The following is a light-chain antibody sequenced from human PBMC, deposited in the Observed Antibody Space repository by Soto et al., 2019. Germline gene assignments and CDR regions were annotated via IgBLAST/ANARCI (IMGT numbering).Light chain of an antibody. Sequence: ALTQPASVSGSPGQSITISCTGTSSDVGGYNYVSWYQQHPGKAPKLMIYEVSNRPSGISNRFSGSKSGNTASLTLSGLQAEDEADYYCSSYTSSSTLVFGGGTKLTVL. J-gene: IGLJ2*01. CDR3: SSYTSSSTLV. CDR2: EVS. CDR1: SSDVGGYNY. V-gene: IGLV2-14*01.